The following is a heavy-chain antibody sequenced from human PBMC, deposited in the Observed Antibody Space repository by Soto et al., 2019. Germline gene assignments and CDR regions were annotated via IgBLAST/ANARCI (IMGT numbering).Heavy chain of an antibody. CDR1: GFSLSTSRVG. Sequence: QITLKESGPTLVKPTQTLTLTCTFSGFSLSTSRVGVGWIRQPPGKALEWLALIYWDDDKRYSPSLKTRLTIXXDXSXSPVVLTMTNLDPVDTATYYCAHYRIFGDYMYYFDSWGQGTLVTVSS. V-gene: IGHV2-5*02. CDR3: AHYRIFGDYMYYFDS. D-gene: IGHD4-17*01. J-gene: IGHJ4*02. CDR2: IYWDDDK.